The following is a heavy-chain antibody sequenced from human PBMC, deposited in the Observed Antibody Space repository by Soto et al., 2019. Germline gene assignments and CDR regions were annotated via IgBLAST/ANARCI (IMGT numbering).Heavy chain of an antibody. D-gene: IGHD6-6*01. V-gene: IGHV3-21*01. CDR2: ISSSSSYI. CDR3: ARVAARPARGYFDY. CDR1: GFTFSDHY. Sequence: GGSLRLSCAASGFTFSDHYMDWVRQAPGKGLEWVSSISSSSSYIYYADSVKGRFTISRDNAKNSLHLQMNSLRAEDTAVYYCARVAARPARGYFDYWGQGTLVTVSS. J-gene: IGHJ4*02.